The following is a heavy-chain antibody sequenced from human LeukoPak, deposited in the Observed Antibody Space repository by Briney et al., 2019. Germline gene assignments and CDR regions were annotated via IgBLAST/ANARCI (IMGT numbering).Heavy chain of an antibody. D-gene: IGHD6-25*01. CDR1: GFTFTPYD. V-gene: IGHV3-21*01. J-gene: IGHJ4*02. CDR3: ARGGPRRDFDY. CDR2: ISSTNTYI. Sequence: GGSPRLSCAASGFTFTPYDMNWVRQAPGKGLEWVSSISSTNTYIYYSDSVKGRFTISRDNAKNSLYLQMNSLRAEDTAVYYCARGGPRRDFDYWGQGTLVTVSS.